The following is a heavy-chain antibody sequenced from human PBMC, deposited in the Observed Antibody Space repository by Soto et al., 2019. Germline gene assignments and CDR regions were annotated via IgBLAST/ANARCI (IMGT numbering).Heavy chain of an antibody. CDR2: IYYSGST. Sequence: SETLSLTCTVSGGPISSSSYYWGWIRQPPGKGLEWIGSIYYSGSTYYNPSLKSRVTISVDTSKNQFSLKLSSVTAADTAVYYCAIFDYGVWYFQHWGQGTLVTVSS. D-gene: IGHD4-17*01. CDR1: GGPISSSSYY. J-gene: IGHJ1*01. V-gene: IGHV4-39*01. CDR3: AIFDYGVWYFQH.